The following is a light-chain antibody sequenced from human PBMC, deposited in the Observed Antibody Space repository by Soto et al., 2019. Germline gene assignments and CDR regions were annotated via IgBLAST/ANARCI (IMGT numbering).Light chain of an antibody. J-gene: IGKJ2*01. CDR1: QSVLYSSNNQNY. V-gene: IGKV4-1*01. Sequence: DIVMTQSPDSLAVSLGERATINCKSSQSVLYSSNNQNYLAWFQQKPGQPPKVVIYWASTRESGVPDRFSGSGSGTDFTLTISSLQAEDVAVYYCQQYYSTPQTFGQGTKLEIK. CDR2: WAS. CDR3: QQYYSTPQT.